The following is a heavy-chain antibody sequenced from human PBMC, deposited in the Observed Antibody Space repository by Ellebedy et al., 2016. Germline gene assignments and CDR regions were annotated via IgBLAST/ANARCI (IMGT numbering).Heavy chain of an antibody. CDR2: IYHSGST. Sequence: SETLSLTCTVSGYSISSGYSWGWIRQPPGKGLEWIGSIYHSGSTYYNPSLKSRVTMSVDTSKSQFSLRLTSVTAADTAVYYCAKWNGGWYAFEVWGQGTMVTVSS. CDR1: GYSISSGYS. D-gene: IGHD6-19*01. J-gene: IGHJ3*01. V-gene: IGHV4-38-2*02. CDR3: AKWNGGWYAFEV.